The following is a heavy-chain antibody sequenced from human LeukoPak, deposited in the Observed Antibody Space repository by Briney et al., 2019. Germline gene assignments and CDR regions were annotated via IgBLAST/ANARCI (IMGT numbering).Heavy chain of an antibody. J-gene: IGHJ6*03. CDR3: ARRCRGQLGTYYYYMDV. CDR2: INHSGST. D-gene: IGHD6-13*01. CDR1: GGSISSYY. Sequence: SETLSLTCTVSGGSISSYYWSWIRQPPGKGLEWIGEINHSGSTNYNPSLKSRVTISVDTSKNQFSLKLSSVTAADTAVYYCARRCRGQLGTYYYYMDVWGKGTTVTVSS. V-gene: IGHV4-34*01.